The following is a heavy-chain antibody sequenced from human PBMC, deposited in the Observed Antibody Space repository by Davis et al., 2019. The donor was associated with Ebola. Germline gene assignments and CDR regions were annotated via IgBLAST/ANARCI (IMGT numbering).Heavy chain of an antibody. CDR2: IYYSGST. V-gene: IGHV4-39*07. CDR1: GGSISSSSYY. Sequence: SETLSLTCTVSGGSISSSSYYRGWIRQPPGKGLEWIGSIYYSGSTNYNPSLKSRVTISVDTSKNQFSLKLSSVTAADTAVYYCARGGRFGEFRYYYYYYGMDVWGQGTTVTVSS. D-gene: IGHD3-10*01. CDR3: ARGGRFGEFRYYYYYYGMDV. J-gene: IGHJ6*02.